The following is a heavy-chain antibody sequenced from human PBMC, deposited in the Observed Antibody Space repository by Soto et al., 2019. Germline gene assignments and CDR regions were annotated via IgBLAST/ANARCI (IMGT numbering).Heavy chain of an antibody. CDR3: ARGFRVEGAYGAGAFFDS. V-gene: IGHV3-66*01. CDR1: GFLVSSNY. J-gene: IGHJ4*02. Sequence: EVQLVESGGDLVQPGRSLRLSCAASGFLVSSNYMSWVRQAPGKGLECVSIIYSGSNTHYADSVKGRFTISRDNSRNTLYLQMNNLRVEDTAVYYCARGFRVEGAYGAGAFFDSWGQGTLVTGSS. D-gene: IGHD1-26*01. CDR2: IYSGSNT.